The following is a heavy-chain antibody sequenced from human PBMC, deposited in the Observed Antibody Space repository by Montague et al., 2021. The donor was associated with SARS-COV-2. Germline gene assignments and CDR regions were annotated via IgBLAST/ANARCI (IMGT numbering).Heavy chain of an antibody. CDR3: TRDYRSIVGDGLDI. CDR2: ISTSAYTT. J-gene: IGHJ3*02. CDR1: GFTFSNYD. V-gene: IGHV3-48*03. Sequence: SLRLSCAASGFTFSNYDMNWVRQAPGKGPEWISYISTSAYTTSYAGSVTGRFTISRDNGKNSLYLQMNSLRVEDTAVYYCTRDYRSIVGDGLDIWGQGTKVTVSS. D-gene: IGHD3-16*02.